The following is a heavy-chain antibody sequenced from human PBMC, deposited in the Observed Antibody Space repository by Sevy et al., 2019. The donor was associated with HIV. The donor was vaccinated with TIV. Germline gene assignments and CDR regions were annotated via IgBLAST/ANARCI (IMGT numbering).Heavy chain of an antibody. J-gene: IGHJ6*02. V-gene: IGHV3-30*18. Sequence: GGSLRLSCAVSGIIFTTSGMHWVRQAPGKGLEWVAVISYDGRNKFYGDSLKGRFTISRDNSKNILFLQMNSLRAEDKAVYYCAKDFTGYNGMDVWGQGTMVTVSS. CDR1: GIIFTTSG. CDR2: ISYDGRNK. CDR3: AKDFTGYNGMDV. D-gene: IGHD3-9*01.